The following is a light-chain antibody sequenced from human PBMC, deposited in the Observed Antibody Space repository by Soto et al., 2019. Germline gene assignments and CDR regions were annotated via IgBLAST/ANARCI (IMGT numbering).Light chain of an antibody. V-gene: IGKV3D-15*01. J-gene: IGKJ4*01. CDR1: QSVGSD. CDR2: DIF. Sequence: IVETKSSATRSVCKGERATLSCRASQSVGSDLAWYQQKPGQAPRLVIYDIFTRATGVPTRISGSGSGTEFTLSVCSLHTEDVALYCCQRYNTQLLGLGGGTKVDIK. CDR3: QRYNTQLLG.